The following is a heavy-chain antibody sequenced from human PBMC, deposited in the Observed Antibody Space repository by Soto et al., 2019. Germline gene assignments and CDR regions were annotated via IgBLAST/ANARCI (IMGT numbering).Heavy chain of an antibody. CDR3: ARGGMVIIPTATAFDY. D-gene: IGHD2-2*01. Sequence: QVLLQESGPGLVKPSETLSLTCTVSGGSISTYYWSWIRQPAGKGLEWIGRIYASGSTNYNPSLKSRVTMSVAPSKNQFSLKLSSVTAADTAIYYCARGGMVIIPTATAFDYWGQGTLVTVSS. V-gene: IGHV4-4*07. CDR1: GGSISTYY. J-gene: IGHJ4*02. CDR2: IYASGST.